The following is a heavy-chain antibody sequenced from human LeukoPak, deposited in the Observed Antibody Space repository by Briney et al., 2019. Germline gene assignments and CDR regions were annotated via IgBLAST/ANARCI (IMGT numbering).Heavy chain of an antibody. V-gene: IGHV5-51*01. CDR2: IHPGDSDT. CDR1: GYTFTNYW. D-gene: IGHD2-15*01. CDR3: ARHAGYCTGGKCYSFYYFDY. Sequence: GESLKISCKASGYTFTNYWIGWVRHTPGKGLEWMGIIHPGDSDTRYRTSFQGQVTMSVDESTSTAYLHWTSLKAWDTAIYYCARHAGYCTGGKCYSFYYFDYWGQGTLVTVSS. J-gene: IGHJ4*02.